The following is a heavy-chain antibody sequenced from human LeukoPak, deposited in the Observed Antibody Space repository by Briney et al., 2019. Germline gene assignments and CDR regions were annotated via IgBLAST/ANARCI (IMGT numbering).Heavy chain of an antibody. Sequence: GGSLRLSCAASGFTFNTFNMNWVRQAQGKGLEWVSSITSGGDYIYYADSVKGRFTTSRDNAKNSLSLQLNSLRVEDTAVYYCARGHYDVLAASYKWTPDYWGQGTLVTVSS. CDR1: GFTFNTFN. CDR3: ARGHYDVLAASYKWTPDY. V-gene: IGHV3-21*01. CDR2: ITSGGDYI. J-gene: IGHJ4*02. D-gene: IGHD3-9*01.